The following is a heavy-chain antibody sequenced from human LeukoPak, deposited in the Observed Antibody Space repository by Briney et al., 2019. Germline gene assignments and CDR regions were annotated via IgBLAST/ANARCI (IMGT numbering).Heavy chain of an antibody. CDR3: ANNRIAVAGTGAFDI. CDR1: GFTFSSYA. Sequence: SGGSLRLSCAASGFTFSSYAMSWVRQAPGKGLEWVSAISGSGGSTYYADSVKGRFTNSRDNSKNTLYLQMNSLRAEDTAVYYCANNRIAVAGTGAFDIWGQGTMVTVSS. J-gene: IGHJ3*02. CDR2: ISGSGGST. V-gene: IGHV3-23*01. D-gene: IGHD6-19*01.